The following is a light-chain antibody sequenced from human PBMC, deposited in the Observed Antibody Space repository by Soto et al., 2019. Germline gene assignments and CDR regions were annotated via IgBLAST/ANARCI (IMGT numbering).Light chain of an antibody. V-gene: IGKV1-5*01. CDR3: QQYSNYWT. Sequence: IRMTQSPSTLSASVGDRVTITCRASQSNSSWFSWYQQKPGKAPKLLIHGATILEIGVPSRFSGSGSGTEFTLTISSLQPDDFATYYCQQYSNYWTFAQGTKVDIK. CDR2: GAT. J-gene: IGKJ1*01. CDR1: QSNSSW.